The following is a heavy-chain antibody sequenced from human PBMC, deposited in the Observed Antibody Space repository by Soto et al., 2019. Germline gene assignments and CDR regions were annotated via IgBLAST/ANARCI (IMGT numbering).Heavy chain of an antibody. Sequence: ESLALTCTVSGVSVNSGEYDGSWIRQPPGKGLEWIGYFYYSGITNYNPSLKSRVTISADTSKNQFSLKLRSVTAADAAVYYCARVTVAVPATTHYFDYWGQGTPVTVSS. D-gene: IGHD1-26*01. CDR1: GVSVNSGEYD. V-gene: IGHV4-61*08. CDR3: ARVTVAVPATTHYFDY. CDR2: FYYSGIT. J-gene: IGHJ4*02.